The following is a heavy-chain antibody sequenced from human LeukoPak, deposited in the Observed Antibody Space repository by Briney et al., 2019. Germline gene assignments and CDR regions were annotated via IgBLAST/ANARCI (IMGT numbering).Heavy chain of an antibody. CDR2: ISWNSGSI. D-gene: IGHD6-6*01. Sequence: PGRSLRLSCAASGFTFDDYAMHWVRQAPGKGLEWVSGISWNSGSIGYADSVKGRFTISRDNAKNSLYLQMNSLRAEDTAVYYCAREIAARPDYWGQGTLATVSS. V-gene: IGHV3-9*01. J-gene: IGHJ4*02. CDR3: AREIAARPDY. CDR1: GFTFDDYA.